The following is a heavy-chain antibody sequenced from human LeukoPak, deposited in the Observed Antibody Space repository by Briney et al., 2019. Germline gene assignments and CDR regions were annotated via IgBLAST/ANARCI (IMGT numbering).Heavy chain of an antibody. CDR1: GGSFSDYY. D-gene: IGHD1-14*01. Sequence: PSETLSLTCAVYGGSFSDYYWGWIRQPPGKGLEWIGSIYYSGTTYYNPSLKSRVTISVDTSKKQFSLKLRSVTAADTAVYYCARHEWGITNAFDIWGQGTMVTVSS. J-gene: IGHJ3*02. CDR2: IYYSGTT. V-gene: IGHV4-39*01. CDR3: ARHEWGITNAFDI.